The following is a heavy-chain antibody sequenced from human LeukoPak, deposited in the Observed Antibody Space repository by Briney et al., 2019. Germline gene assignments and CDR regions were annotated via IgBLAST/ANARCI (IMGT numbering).Heavy chain of an antibody. J-gene: IGHJ4*02. CDR2: IYPGDSDT. CDR1: GYSFTSYW. D-gene: IGHD1-26*01. Sequence: GESLKISCKGSGYSFTSYWIGWVRQMPGKCLEWMGNIYPGDSDTRYSPSFQGQVTISADKSISTAYLQWRSLKASDTAMYYCARLKGGSGAPFDYWGQGTLVTVSS. CDR3: ARLKGGSGAPFDY. V-gene: IGHV5-51*01.